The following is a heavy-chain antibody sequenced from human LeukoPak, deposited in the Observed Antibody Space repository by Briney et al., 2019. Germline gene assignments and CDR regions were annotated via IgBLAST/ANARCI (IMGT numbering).Heavy chain of an antibody. J-gene: IGHJ5*02. CDR2: INPSGGST. CDR3: ARDIYYGSGSGWFDP. Sequence: ASVKVSYKASGYTFTSYYMHWVRQAPGQGLEWMGIINPSGGSTSYAQKFQGRVTMTRDTSTSTVYMELSSLRSEDTAVYYCARDIYYGSGSGWFDPWGQGTLVTVSP. V-gene: IGHV1-46*01. D-gene: IGHD3-10*01. CDR1: GYTFTSYY.